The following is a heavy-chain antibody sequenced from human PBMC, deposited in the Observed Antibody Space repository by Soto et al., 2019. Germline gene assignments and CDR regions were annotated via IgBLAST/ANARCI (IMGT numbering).Heavy chain of an antibody. CDR3: VKDPKRGYSYAFDY. Sequence: VGSLRLSCSASGFTFSSYAMHWVRQAPGKGLEYVSAISSNGGSTYYADSVKGRFTISRDNSKNTLYLQMSSLRAEVTAVYYCVKDPKRGYSYAFDYWGQGTLVTVSS. CDR2: ISSNGGST. J-gene: IGHJ4*02. CDR1: GFTFSSYA. D-gene: IGHD5-18*01. V-gene: IGHV3-64D*06.